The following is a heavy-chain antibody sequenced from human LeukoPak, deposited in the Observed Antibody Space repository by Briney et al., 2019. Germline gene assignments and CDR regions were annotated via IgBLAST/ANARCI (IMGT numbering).Heavy chain of an antibody. CDR3: ARDPSAWGGWYL. CDR2: MYSSGST. Sequence: SETLSLTCTVSGGSISSYYWSWIRQPAGKGLEWIGRMYSSGSTNYNPSLKSRVTMSADTSKNQFSLKLISVTAADTAVYYCARDPSAWGGWYLWGQGTTVTVSS. CDR1: GGSISSYY. J-gene: IGHJ6*02. D-gene: IGHD6-19*01. V-gene: IGHV4-4*07.